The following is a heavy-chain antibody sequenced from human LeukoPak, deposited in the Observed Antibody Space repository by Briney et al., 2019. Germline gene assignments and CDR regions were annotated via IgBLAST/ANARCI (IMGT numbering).Heavy chain of an antibody. D-gene: IGHD3-9*01. Sequence: ASVKVPSKASGYTFTFYYMHWVRQAPGQGLEWMGWINPNSGGTNYAQKFQGRVTMTRDTSISTAYMELSRLRSDDTAVYYCARSYYDILTGYSPFDYWGQGTLVTVSS. CDR2: INPNSGGT. CDR1: GYTFTFYY. V-gene: IGHV1-2*02. J-gene: IGHJ4*02. CDR3: ARSYYDILTGYSPFDY.